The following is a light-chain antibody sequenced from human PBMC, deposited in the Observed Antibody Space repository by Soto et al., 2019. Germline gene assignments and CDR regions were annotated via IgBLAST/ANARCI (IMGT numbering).Light chain of an antibody. CDR2: EVS. Sequence: QSVLTQPPSASGSPGQSVTISCTGTSSDVGGYNYVSWYQQHPGKAPKLMIYEVSKRPSGVPDRFSGSKPGNTASLTVSGLQAEDEADYYCSSYAGSKIRVFGTGTKVTVL. V-gene: IGLV2-8*01. CDR3: SSYAGSKIRV. J-gene: IGLJ1*01. CDR1: SSDVGGYNY.